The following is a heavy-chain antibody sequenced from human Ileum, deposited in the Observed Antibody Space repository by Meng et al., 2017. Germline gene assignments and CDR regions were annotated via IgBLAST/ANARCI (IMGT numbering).Heavy chain of an antibody. Sequence: VRLQGSGPGLGKPPGTPALTCDASGGSIRSSNWWTWVRQAPGKGLEWIGEIYHSGSPNYNPSLKSRVTISVDKSQNQFSLKLNSVTAADTAVYYCARVVGGPASMSGWFDPWGQGTLVTVSS. J-gene: IGHJ5*01. CDR2: IYHSGSP. CDR1: GGSIRSSNW. V-gene: IGHV4-4*03. CDR3: ARVVGGPASMSGWFDP. D-gene: IGHD2-2*01.